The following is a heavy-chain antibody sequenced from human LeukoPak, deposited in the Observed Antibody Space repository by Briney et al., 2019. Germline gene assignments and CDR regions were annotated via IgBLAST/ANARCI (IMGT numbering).Heavy chain of an antibody. D-gene: IGHD5-24*01. CDR1: GVSIRSYS. V-gene: IGHV4-4*07. CDR2: IQTSGST. Sequence: SETLSLTCSVSGVSIRSYSWSWIRQPSGKGLEWIGRIQTSGSTNYNPSLRSRVTMSVDTSKNQFSLKLSSVTAADTAVYYCARGRGDGYNYFDYWGQGTLVTVSS. J-gene: IGHJ4*02. CDR3: ARGRGDGYNYFDY.